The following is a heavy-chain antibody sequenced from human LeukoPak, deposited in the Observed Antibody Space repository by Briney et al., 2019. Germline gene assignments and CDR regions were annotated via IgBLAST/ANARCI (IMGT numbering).Heavy chain of an antibody. CDR1: GYTFTGYY. Sequence: ASVRVSCKASGYTFTGYYMHWVRQAPGQGREWMGWINPNSGGTNYAQKFQGRVTMTRDTSISTAYMELSRLRSDDTAVYYCARVTDFWSGYSAGYWGQGTLVTVSS. V-gene: IGHV1-2*02. CDR2: INPNSGGT. CDR3: ARVTDFWSGYSAGY. J-gene: IGHJ4*02. D-gene: IGHD3-3*01.